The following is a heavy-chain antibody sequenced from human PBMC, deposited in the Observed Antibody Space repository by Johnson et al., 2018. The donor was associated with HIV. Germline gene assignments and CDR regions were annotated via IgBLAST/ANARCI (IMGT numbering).Heavy chain of an antibody. CDR1: GFTFSTNW. D-gene: IGHD1-1*01. CDR2: INSDGSST. J-gene: IGHJ3*02. Sequence: EVQLVESGGDLVQPGGSLRLSCVGSGFTFSTNWMHWVRQAPGKGLVWVSRINSDGSSTSYADSVKGRFTISRDNAKNTLYLQMDSLGAEDTAVYYCARPQGTGDAFDIWGQGTMVTVSS. V-gene: IGHV3-74*01. CDR3: ARPQGTGDAFDI.